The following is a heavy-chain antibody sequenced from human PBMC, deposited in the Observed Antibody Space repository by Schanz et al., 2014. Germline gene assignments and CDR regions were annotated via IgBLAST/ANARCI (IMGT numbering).Heavy chain of an antibody. V-gene: IGHV4-59*08. D-gene: IGHD1-26*01. CDR2: IYHSGSP. Sequence: QVQLQESGPGLVKPSETLSLTCTVSGASISFYDWNWIRQSPGKGLEWIGYIYHSGSPIYNPSLQSGVTIAIDTSKNQFSLKMESVTAADTAMYFCARQGDVYRLDYWGQGTLVTVTS. J-gene: IGHJ4*02. CDR1: GASISFYD. CDR3: ARQGDVYRLDY.